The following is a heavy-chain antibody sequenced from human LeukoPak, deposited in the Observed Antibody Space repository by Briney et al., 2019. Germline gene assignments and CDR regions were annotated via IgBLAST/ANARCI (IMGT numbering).Heavy chain of an antibody. Sequence: SETLSLTCAVSGYSISSGYYWGWIRQPPGKGLEWIGSIYHSGSTYYNPSLKSRVTISVDTSKNQFSLKLSSVTAADTAVYYYARLQWLPRFYFDYWGQGTLVTVSS. J-gene: IGHJ4*02. CDR1: GYSISSGYY. V-gene: IGHV4-38-2*01. CDR2: IYHSGST. CDR3: ARLQWLPRFYFDY. D-gene: IGHD6-19*01.